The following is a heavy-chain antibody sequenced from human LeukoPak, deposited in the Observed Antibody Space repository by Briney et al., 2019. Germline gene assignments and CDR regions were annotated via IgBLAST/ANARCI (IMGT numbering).Heavy chain of an antibody. CDR2: IKQDGSEK. V-gene: IGHV3-7*01. CDR3: ARDHSSGRYGWAY. J-gene: IGHJ4*02. Sequence: GGSLRLSCAASGFTFSTYWMSWVRQAPGKGLEWVANIKQDGSEKYYVDSVKGRFTISRDNAKNSLYLQMNSLRAEDTAVYFCARDHSSGRYGWAYWGQGTLVTVSS. D-gene: IGHD6-19*01. CDR1: GFTFSTYW.